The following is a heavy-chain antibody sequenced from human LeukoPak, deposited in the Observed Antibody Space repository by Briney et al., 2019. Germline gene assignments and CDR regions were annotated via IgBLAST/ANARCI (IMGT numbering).Heavy chain of an antibody. CDR3: AKDPESLVVVVLDY. D-gene: IGHD3-22*01. V-gene: IGHV3-23*01. Sequence: PGGSLRLSCAASGFTFSSYAMSWVRQAPGKGLEWVSAISGSGVSTYYADSVKGRFTISRDISENTLYLQMNSLRAEDTAVYYCAKDPESLVVVVLDYWGQGTLVTVSS. CDR1: GFTFSSYA. CDR2: ISGSGVST. J-gene: IGHJ4*02.